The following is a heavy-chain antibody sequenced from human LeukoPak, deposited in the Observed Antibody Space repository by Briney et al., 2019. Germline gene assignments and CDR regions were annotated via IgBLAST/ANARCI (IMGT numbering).Heavy chain of an antibody. V-gene: IGHV3-33*01. J-gene: IGHJ3*02. CDR2: IWYDGRDK. CDR3: ARQQEEGFDI. CDR1: GFTFSSFG. Sequence: GGSLRLSCAASGFTFSSFGMRWVRQAPGKGLEWAAGIWYDGRDKYYVDSVKGRFTISRDNSNITLYLQMNSLRADETALYYCARQQEEGFDIWGQGTMVTVSS. D-gene: IGHD6-13*01.